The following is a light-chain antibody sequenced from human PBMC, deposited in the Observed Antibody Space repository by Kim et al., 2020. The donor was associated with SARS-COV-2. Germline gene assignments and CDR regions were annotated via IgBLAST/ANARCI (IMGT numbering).Light chain of an antibody. V-gene: IGLV6-57*03. Sequence: KTVTISCTRSSGSIASNYVQWYQQRPGSAPTTVIYEDNQRPAGVPDRFSGSIDSSSNSASLTISGLKTEDEADYYCQSYARNQRVLFGGGTQLTVL. CDR2: EDN. CDR1: SGSIASNY. CDR3: QSYARNQRVL. J-gene: IGLJ2*01.